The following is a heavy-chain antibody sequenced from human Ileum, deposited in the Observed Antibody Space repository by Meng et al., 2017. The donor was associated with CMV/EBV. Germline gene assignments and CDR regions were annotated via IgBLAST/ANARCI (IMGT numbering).Heavy chain of an antibody. Sequence: LSCVVSGFSFSTSAMHWVRQAPGKGLEWVAVISNDGNRKYYTDSAEGRFTISRDNSKNTLYLQMDSLRADDTATYYCAKDFAWNFDYWGQGTLVTVSS. J-gene: IGHJ4*02. CDR3: AKDFAWNFDY. CDR2: ISNDGNRK. CDR1: GFSFSTSA. V-gene: IGHV3-30*04.